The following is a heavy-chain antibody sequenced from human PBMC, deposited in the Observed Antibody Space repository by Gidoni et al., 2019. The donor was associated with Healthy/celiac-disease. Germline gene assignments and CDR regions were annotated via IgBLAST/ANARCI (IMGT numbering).Heavy chain of an antibody. D-gene: IGHD6-6*01. Sequence: EVQLLESGGGLVQPGGSLCLSCAASGFTFSSQAMSWVRQDPGKGLEWVSAISGSGGRTYYADSVKGRFTISRDNSKNTLYLQMNSLRAEDTAVYYCAKELVRFGVDYFDYWGQGTLVTVSS. CDR1: GFTFSSQA. CDR3: AKELVRFGVDYFDY. CDR2: ISGSGGRT. J-gene: IGHJ4*02. V-gene: IGHV3-23*01.